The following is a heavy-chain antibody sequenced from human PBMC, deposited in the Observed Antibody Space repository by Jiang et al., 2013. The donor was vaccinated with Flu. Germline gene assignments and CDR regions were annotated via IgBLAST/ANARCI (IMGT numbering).Heavy chain of an antibody. V-gene: IGHV3-7*01. CDR1: GFTFSSYW. CDR3: ARAVSNWNYGKIYYYGMDV. J-gene: IGHJ6*02. CDR2: IKQDGSEK. D-gene: IGHD1-7*01. Sequence: VQLLESGGGLVQPGGSLRLSCAASGFTFSSYWMSWVRQAPGKGLEWVANIKQDGSEKYYVDSVKGRFTISRDNAKNSLYLQMNSLRAEDTAVYYCARAVSNWNYGKIYYYGMDVWGQGTTVTVSS.